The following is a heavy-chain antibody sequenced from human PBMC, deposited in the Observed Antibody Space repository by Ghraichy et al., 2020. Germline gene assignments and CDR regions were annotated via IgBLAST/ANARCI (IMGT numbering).Heavy chain of an antibody. CDR1: GGTFSSYA. J-gene: IGHJ6*02. V-gene: IGHV1-69*13. CDR2: IIPIFGTT. D-gene: IGHD3-16*02. Sequence: SVKVSCKASGGTFSSYAISWVRQAPGQGLEWMGGIIPIFGTTNYAQKFQGRVTITADESTSTAYMELSSLRSEDTAVYYCARGEEGLGELSSTLYGMDVWGQGTTVTVSS. CDR3: ARGEEGLGELSSTLYGMDV.